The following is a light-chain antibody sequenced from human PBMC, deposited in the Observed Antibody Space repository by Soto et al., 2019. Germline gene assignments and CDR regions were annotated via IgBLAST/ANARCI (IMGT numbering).Light chain of an antibody. CDR1: QSVSSS. CDR3: QQRGNWPKT. CDR2: DAS. V-gene: IGKV3-11*01. Sequence: EIVMTQSPATLSVSPGERATLSCRASQSVSSSLVWYQQKPGQAPRLLIYDASNRATGIPARFSGSGSGTDFTLTISSLEPEDFAVYYCQQRGNWPKTFGQGTKVDIK. J-gene: IGKJ1*01.